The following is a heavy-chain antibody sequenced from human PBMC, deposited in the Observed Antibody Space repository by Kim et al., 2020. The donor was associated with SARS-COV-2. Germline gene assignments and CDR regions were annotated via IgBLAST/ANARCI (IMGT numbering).Heavy chain of an antibody. CDR2: IYSGGST. D-gene: IGHD2-15*01. V-gene: IGHV3-53*04. Sequence: GGSLRLSCAASGFTVSSNYMSWVRQAPGKGLEWVSVIYSGGSTYYADSVKGRFTISRHNSKNTLYLQMNSLRAEDTAVYYCARGRGYCSGGSWEGRCYYYGMDVWGQGTTVTVSS. CDR3: ARGRGYCSGGSWEGRCYYYGMDV. J-gene: IGHJ6*02. CDR1: GFTVSSNY.